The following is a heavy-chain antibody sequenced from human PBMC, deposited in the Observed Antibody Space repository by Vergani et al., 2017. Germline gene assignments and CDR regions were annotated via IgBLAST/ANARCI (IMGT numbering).Heavy chain of an antibody. D-gene: IGHD3-22*01. CDR3: ARVYARDSSGSKYFDY. J-gene: IGHJ4*02. CDR2: IHPADSDT. V-gene: IGHV5-51*01. CDR1: GYSFTNYW. Sequence: EVQLVQSGAEVKKPGESLKISCQISGYSFTNYWIGWVRQMPEKGLEWMGIIHPADSDTRYSPSFQGQVTISVDKSISTAYLQRSSLRASDSDMYYCARVYARDSSGSKYFDYWGQGTLVTVSS.